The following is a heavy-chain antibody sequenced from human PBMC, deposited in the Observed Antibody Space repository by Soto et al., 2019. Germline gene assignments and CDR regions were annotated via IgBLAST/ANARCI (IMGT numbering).Heavy chain of an antibody. D-gene: IGHD5-18*01. CDR2: IYSGGST. Sequence: GGSLRLSCAASGFTVSCNYMSWVRQAPGEGLEWVSVIYSGGSTYYADSVKGRFTISRDNSKNSLYLQMNSLRAEDTAVYYCARAPSLRGYSYGYIWYFDLWGRGTLVTVAS. J-gene: IGHJ2*01. CDR1: GFTVSCNY. V-gene: IGHV3-53*01. CDR3: ARAPSLRGYSYGYIWYFDL.